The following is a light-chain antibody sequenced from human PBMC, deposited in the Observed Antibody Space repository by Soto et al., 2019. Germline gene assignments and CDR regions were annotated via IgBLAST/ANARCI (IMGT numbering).Light chain of an antibody. CDR1: QSISSY. V-gene: IGKV1-39*01. CDR3: QQSYSAPPWT. CDR2: AAS. Sequence: DIQMTQSPSSLSASVVDRVTITCRASQSISSYLNWYQQKPGKAPKLLIYAASSLQSGVPSRFSGSGSGTDFTLTINNLQPEDFATYYCQQSYSAPPWTFGQGTKVDI. J-gene: IGKJ1*01.